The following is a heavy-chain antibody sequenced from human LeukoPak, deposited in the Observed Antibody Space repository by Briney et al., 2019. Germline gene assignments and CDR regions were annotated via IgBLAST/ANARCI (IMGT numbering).Heavy chain of an antibody. V-gene: IGHV1-2*02. Sequence: VASVKVSCTASGYAFTNYYMHWVRQAPGQGFEWMGWINPNDGDTNYAQKFQGRVTVTRDTSISTAHMEVSRLRSVDTAVYYCASADFLYCSSSTCLFDYWGQGTLVIVSS. D-gene: IGHD2-2*01. CDR1: GYAFTNYY. CDR3: ASADFLYCSSSTCLFDY. J-gene: IGHJ4*02. CDR2: INPNDGDT.